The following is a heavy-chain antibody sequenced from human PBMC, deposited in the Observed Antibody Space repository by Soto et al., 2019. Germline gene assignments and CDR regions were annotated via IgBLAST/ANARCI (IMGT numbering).Heavy chain of an antibody. CDR1: GFTFSSYG. D-gene: IGHD4-17*01. CDR2: IWYDGSNK. J-gene: IGHJ5*02. V-gene: IGHV3-33*01. CDR3: ARDDSKYGDYKNWFDP. Sequence: GGSLRLSCAASGFTFSSYGMHWVRQAPGKGLEWVAVIWYDGSNKYYADSVKGRFTISRDNSKNTLYLQMNSLRAEDTAVYYCARDDSKYGDYKNWFDPWGQGTLVTVSS.